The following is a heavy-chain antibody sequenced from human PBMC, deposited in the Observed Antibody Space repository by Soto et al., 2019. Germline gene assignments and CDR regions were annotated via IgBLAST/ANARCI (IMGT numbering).Heavy chain of an antibody. CDR3: ASRAVLGRLLLFQPFDY. J-gene: IGHJ4*02. CDR2: ISSSSSYI. V-gene: IGHV3-21*01. D-gene: IGHD3-3*01. CDR1: GFTFSSYS. Sequence: EVQLVESGGGLVKPGGSLRLSCAASGFTFSSYSMNWVRQAPGKGLEWVSSISSSSSYIYYADSVKGRFTISRDNAKNSLYLQMNRLRAEDTAVYYCASRAVLGRLLLFQPFDYWGQGTLVTVSS.